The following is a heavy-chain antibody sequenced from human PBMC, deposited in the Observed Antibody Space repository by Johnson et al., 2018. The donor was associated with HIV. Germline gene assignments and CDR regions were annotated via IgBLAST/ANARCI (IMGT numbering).Heavy chain of an antibody. CDR1: GFTFSSYD. V-gene: IGHV3-23*04. J-gene: IGHJ3*02. D-gene: IGHD1-26*01. CDR3: ARPLGGSVDAFDI. Sequence: VQLVESGGGLVQPGGSLRLSCAASGFTFSSYDMHWVRQATGKGLEWVSAISGSGGSTYYADSVKGRFTISRDNSKNTLYLQMNSLRAEDTAVYYCARPLGGSVDAFDIWGQGTMVTVSS. CDR2: ISGSGGST.